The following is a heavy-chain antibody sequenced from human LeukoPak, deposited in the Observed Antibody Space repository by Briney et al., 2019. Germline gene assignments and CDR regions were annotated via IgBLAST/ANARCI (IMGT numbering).Heavy chain of an antibody. V-gene: IGHV1-18*01. CDR2: ISAYNGNT. Sequence: ASVKVSCKASGYTFTSYGISWVRQAPGQGLEWMGWISAYNGNTNYAQKLQGRVTMTTDTSTSTAYMELRSLRSDDTAVYYCARGVVVPAARGWFDPWGQGTLVTVSP. CDR3: ARGVVVPAARGWFDP. D-gene: IGHD2-2*01. CDR1: GYTFTSYG. J-gene: IGHJ5*02.